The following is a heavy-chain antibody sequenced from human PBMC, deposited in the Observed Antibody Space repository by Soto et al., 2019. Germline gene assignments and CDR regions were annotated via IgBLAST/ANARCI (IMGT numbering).Heavy chain of an antibody. J-gene: IGHJ4*02. V-gene: IGHV3-23*01. D-gene: IGHD3-22*01. CDR2: IGGSGDT. Sequence: PGGSLRLSCAASGFTFSNQAMSWVRQASGKGLEWVSGIGGSGDTYYADSVKGRFTVSRDNSKNTLHLQMSSLRAEDTAVYYCATRNYYDSRGYYYYYFDFWGQGTLVTVSS. CDR1: GFTFSNQA. CDR3: ATRNYYDSRGYYYYYFDF.